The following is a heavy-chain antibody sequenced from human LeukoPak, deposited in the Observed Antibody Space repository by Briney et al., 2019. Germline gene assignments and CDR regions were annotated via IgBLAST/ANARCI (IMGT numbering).Heavy chain of an antibody. J-gene: IGHJ4*02. Sequence: PGGSLRLSCAASGFTFSSYAMSWVRQAPGKGLEWVSAISGGGGSTYYADSVKGRLTISRDNSKNTLYLQMNSLRAEDTAVYYCAKDLGDYDYVWGSYRYFDRWGQGTLVTVSS. D-gene: IGHD3-16*02. CDR2: ISGGGGST. CDR3: AKDLGDYDYVWGSYRYFDR. V-gene: IGHV3-23*01. CDR1: GFTFSSYA.